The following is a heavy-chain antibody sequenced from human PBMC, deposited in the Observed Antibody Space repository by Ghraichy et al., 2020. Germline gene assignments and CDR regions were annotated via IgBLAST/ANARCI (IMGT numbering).Heavy chain of an antibody. CDR3: AWGASGDYEASTWYFQH. CDR1: GGSFSGYD. V-gene: IGHV4-34*01. D-gene: IGHD4-17*01. J-gene: IGHJ1*01. CDR2: INHSGST. Sequence: ESLNISCAVYGGSFSGYDWSWIRQPPGKGLEWIGKINHSGSTNYNPSLKSRVTISVDTSKKQFSLKLSSVTAADTAVYYCAWGASGDYEASTWYFQHWGQGTLVTVSS.